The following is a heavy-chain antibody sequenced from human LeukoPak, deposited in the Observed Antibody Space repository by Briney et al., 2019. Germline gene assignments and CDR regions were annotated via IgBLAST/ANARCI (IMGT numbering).Heavy chain of an antibody. CDR1: GGSISSGGYY. CDR2: IYYSGST. J-gene: IGHJ4*02. V-gene: IGHV4-31*03. Sequence: ASETLSLTCTVSGGSISSGGYYWSWIRQHPGKGLEWIGYIYYSGSTYYNPSLKSRVTISVDTSKNQFSLKLSSVTAADTAVYYCARADTVVINYFDYWGQGTLVTVSS. D-gene: IGHD4-23*01. CDR3: ARADTVVINYFDY.